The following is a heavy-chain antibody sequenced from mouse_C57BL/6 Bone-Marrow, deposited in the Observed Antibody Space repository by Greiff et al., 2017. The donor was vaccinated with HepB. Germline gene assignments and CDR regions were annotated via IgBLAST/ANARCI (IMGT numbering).Heavy chain of an antibody. CDR2: ISNGGGST. V-gene: IGHV5-12*01. CDR3: ARAGFYAMDY. Sequence: EVKVVESGGGLVQPGGSLKLSCAASGFTFSDYYMYWVRQTPEKRLEWVAYISNGGGSTYYPDTVKGRFTISRDNAKNTLYLQMSSLKSEDTAMYYCARAGFYAMDYWGQGTSVTVSS. CDR1: GFTFSDYY. J-gene: IGHJ4*01.